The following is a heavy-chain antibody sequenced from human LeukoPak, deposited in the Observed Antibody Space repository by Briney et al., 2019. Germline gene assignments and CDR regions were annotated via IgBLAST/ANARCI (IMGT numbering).Heavy chain of an antibody. V-gene: IGHV1-46*01. D-gene: IGHD6-6*01. Sequence: GASVKVSCKASGYTFTSYYMHWVRQAPGQGLEWMGIINPSGGSTSYAQKFQGRVTMTRDTSTSTVYMELSSLRSEDTAVHYCARPYSSSSPWDWFDPWGQGTLVTVSS. CDR3: ARPYSSSSPWDWFDP. J-gene: IGHJ5*02. CDR2: INPSGGST. CDR1: GYTFTSYY.